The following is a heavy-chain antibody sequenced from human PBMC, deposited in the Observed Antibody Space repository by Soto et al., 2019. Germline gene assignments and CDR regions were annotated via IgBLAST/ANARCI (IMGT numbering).Heavy chain of an antibody. Sequence: EVQLLESGGGLVQPGGSLRLSCAASGFTFSSYAMSWVRQAPGKGLEWVSAISGSGGSTYYADSVKGRFTISRDNSKNTLYLQMNSLRAEDTAVYYCTKGKAIFGVVTLNWFDPWGQGTLVTVSS. D-gene: IGHD3-3*01. CDR3: TKGKAIFGVVTLNWFDP. CDR2: ISGSGGST. V-gene: IGHV3-23*01. CDR1: GFTFSSYA. J-gene: IGHJ5*02.